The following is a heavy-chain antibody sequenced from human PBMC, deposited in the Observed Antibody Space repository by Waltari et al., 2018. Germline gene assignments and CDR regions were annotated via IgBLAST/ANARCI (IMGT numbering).Heavy chain of an antibody. J-gene: IGHJ4*02. V-gene: IGHV4-39*07. D-gene: IGHD3-10*01. CDR1: GGSISSSSYY. CDR3: ARDHGSGSYYPDY. CDR2: IYYSGST. Sequence: QLQLQESGPGLVKPSETLSLTCTVSGGSISSSSYYWGWIRQPPGKGLEWIGSIYYSGSTYYNPSLKSRVTISVDTSKNQFSLKLSSVTAADTAVYYWARDHGSGSYYPDYWGQGTLVTVSS.